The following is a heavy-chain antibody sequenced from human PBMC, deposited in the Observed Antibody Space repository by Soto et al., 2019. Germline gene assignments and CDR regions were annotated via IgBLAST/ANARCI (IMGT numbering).Heavy chain of an antibody. J-gene: IGHJ4*02. D-gene: IGHD6-6*01. CDR3: ASCIAARFDFDY. CDR2: VIPIFGTA. V-gene: IGHV1-69*13. CDR1: GGTFSSYA. Sequence: SVKVSCKASGGTFSSYAISWVRQAPGQGLEWMGGVIPIFGTANYAQKFQGRVTITADESTSTAYMELSSLRSEDTAVYYCASCIAARFDFDYWGQGTLVTVSS.